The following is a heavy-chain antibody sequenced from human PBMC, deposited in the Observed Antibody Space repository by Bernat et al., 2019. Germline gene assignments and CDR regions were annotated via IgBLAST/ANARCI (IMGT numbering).Heavy chain of an antibody. Sequence: QVQLVQSGAEVKKLGSSVKVSCKASGGTFSSYAISWVRQAPGQGLEWMGGIIPIFGTANYEQKFQGGVTITADESTSTAYMELSSLRSEDTAVYYCASWGGSPNWFDPWGQGTLVTVSS. CDR1: GGTFSSYA. CDR2: IIPIFGTA. CDR3: ASWGGSPNWFDP. D-gene: IGHD2-15*01. V-gene: IGHV1-69*01. J-gene: IGHJ5*02.